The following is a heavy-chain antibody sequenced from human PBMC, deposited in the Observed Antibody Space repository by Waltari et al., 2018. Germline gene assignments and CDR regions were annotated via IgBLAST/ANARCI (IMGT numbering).Heavy chain of an antibody. Sequence: QVHLVESGGTVVLPGGSLRLSCAASGFIFSRFDMHWVRQGPGQGLEWVTLIRYDGSKKFYADSVKGRFTISRDNSRDTLFLQMNSLRSDDSAIYYCATDISSSSPTFWGRGTQVTVSS. CDR3: ATDISSSSPTF. D-gene: IGHD2-21*01. CDR1: GFIFSRFD. V-gene: IGHV3-30*02. CDR2: IRYDGSKK. J-gene: IGHJ4*02.